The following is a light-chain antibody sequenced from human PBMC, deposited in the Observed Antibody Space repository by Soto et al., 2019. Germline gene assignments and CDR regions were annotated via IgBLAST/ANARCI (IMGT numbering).Light chain of an antibody. V-gene: IGKV3-20*01. CDR2: RAS. CDR3: HQYGSSPRT. J-gene: IGKJ1*01. CDR1: QSVSSNF. Sequence: EIVLTQSPGTLSLSPGDRATLSCRASQSVSSNFLAWYQQKPGQAPRLLIYRASIRATGIPDRFSGSGSGTDFTLTIRSLEPEDFAMYFCHQYGSSPRTFGQGTKVQIK.